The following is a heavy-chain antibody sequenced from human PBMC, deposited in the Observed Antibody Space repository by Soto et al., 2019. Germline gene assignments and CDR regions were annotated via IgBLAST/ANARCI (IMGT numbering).Heavy chain of an antibody. CDR1: GGSISSGGYY. CDR3: ARSSTSGSYHRGVFDY. Sequence: SETLSLTCTVSGGSISSGGYYWSWIGQHPGKGLEWIGYIYYSGSTYYNPSLKSRVTISVDTSKNQFSLKLSSVTAADTAVYYCARSSTSGSYHRGVFDYWGQVTLVTVAS. V-gene: IGHV4-31*03. CDR2: IYYSGST. J-gene: IGHJ4*02. D-gene: IGHD1-26*01.